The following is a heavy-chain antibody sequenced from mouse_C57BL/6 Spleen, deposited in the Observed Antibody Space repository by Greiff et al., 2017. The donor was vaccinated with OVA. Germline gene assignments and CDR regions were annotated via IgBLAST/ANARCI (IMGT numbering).Heavy chain of an antibody. V-gene: IGHV1-4*01. CDR3: ARKDYDYGYWVDY. Sequence: QVQLQQSGAELARPGASVKMSCKASGYTFTSYTMHWVKQRPGQGLEWIGYINPSSGYTKYNQKFKDKATLTADKSSSTAYMQLSSLTSEDSAVDYCARKDYDYGYWVDYWGQGTTRTVSA. J-gene: IGHJ2*01. CDR1: GYTFTSYT. D-gene: IGHD2-4*01. CDR2: INPSSGYT.